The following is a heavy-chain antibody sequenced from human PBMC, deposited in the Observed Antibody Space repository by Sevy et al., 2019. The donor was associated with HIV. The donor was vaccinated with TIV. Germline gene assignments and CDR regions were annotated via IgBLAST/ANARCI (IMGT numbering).Heavy chain of an antibody. Sequence: SQTLSLTCVISGDSVSSNSAAWNWIRQSPSRGLEWLGRTYYRSKWYNDYAGFVKSRITINPDTPKNQFFLQLNSVTPEDTAVYDCARDLSFRFVHWGQGSLVTVSS. CDR2: TYYRSKWYN. V-gene: IGHV6-1*01. CDR1: GDSVSSNSAA. J-gene: IGHJ4*02. CDR3: ARDLSFRFVH.